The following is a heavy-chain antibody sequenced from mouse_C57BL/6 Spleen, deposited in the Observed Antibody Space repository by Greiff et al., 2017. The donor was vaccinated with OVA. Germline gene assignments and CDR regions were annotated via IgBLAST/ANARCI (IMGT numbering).Heavy chain of an antibody. Sequence: VQLQESGPGLVQPSQSLSITCTVSGFSLTSYGVHWVRQSPGKGLEWLGVLWSGGSTDYNAAFISRLSISKDTSKSQVFFKMNSLQADDTAIYYCARNPYSNYGYYAMDDWGQGTSVTVSS. V-gene: IGHV2-2*01. CDR3: ARNPYSNYGYYAMDD. D-gene: IGHD2-5*01. J-gene: IGHJ4*01. CDR1: GFSLTSYG. CDR2: LWSGGST.